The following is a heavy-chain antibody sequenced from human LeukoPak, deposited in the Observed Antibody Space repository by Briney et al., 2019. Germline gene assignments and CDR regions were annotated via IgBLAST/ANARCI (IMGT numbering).Heavy chain of an antibody. D-gene: IGHD6-19*01. CDR2: FNPSVGST. CDR3: ARGGGSLAQDGMDV. Sequence: ASAKVSCKASGYTFTSYFMHWVRQAPGQGLEWMGIFNPSVGSTSYAQKFQGRVTMTRDTSTSTVYMELSSLRSEDTAVYYCARGGGSLAQDGMDVWGKGTTVTVSS. J-gene: IGHJ6*04. CDR1: GYTFTSYF. V-gene: IGHV1-46*01.